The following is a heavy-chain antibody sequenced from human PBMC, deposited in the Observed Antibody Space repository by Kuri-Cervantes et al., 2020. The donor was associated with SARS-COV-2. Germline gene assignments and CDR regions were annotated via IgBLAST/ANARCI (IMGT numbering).Heavy chain of an antibody. J-gene: IGHJ6*03. D-gene: IGHD2-2*02. Sequence: ASVKVSCKASGYTFTGYYMHWVRQAPGQGLEWMGWINPNSGGTNYAQKFQGRVTMTRDTSISTAYMGLSRLRSDDTAVYYCARGPPRYCGSSTSCYRGGGYYYYMDVWGKGTTVTVSS. V-gene: IGHV1-2*02. CDR1: GYTFTGYY. CDR3: ARGPPRYCGSSTSCYRGGGYYYYMDV. CDR2: INPNSGGT.